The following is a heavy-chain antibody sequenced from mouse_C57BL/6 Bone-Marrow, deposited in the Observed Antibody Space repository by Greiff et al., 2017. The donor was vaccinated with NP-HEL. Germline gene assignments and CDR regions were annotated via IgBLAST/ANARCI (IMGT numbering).Heavy chain of an antibody. J-gene: IGHJ4*01. CDR1: GFTFSSYG. V-gene: IGHV5-6*02. Sequence: VKLMESGGDLVKPGGSLKLSCAASGFTFSSYGMSWVRQTPDKRLEWVATISSGGSYTYYPDSVKGRFTISRDNAKNTLYLQMSSLKSEDTAMYYCARRPPIYYYGSPYYAMDYWGQGTSVTVSS. D-gene: IGHD1-1*01. CDR3: ARRPPIYYYGSPYYAMDY. CDR2: ISSGGSYT.